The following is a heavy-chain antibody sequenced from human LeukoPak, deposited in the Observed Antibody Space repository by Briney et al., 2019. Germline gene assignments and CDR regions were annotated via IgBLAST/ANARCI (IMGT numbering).Heavy chain of an antibody. Sequence: GGSLRLSCAASGFTVSSNYMSWVRQAPGKGLEWVSVIYSGGSTYYADSVKGRFTISRDISKNTLYLQMNSLRAEDTAVYYCARHYYDSSGYPNGDRWFDPWGQGTLVTVSS. CDR3: ARHYYDSSGYPNGDRWFDP. V-gene: IGHV3-66*02. CDR2: IYSGGST. J-gene: IGHJ5*02. D-gene: IGHD3-22*01. CDR1: GFTVSSNY.